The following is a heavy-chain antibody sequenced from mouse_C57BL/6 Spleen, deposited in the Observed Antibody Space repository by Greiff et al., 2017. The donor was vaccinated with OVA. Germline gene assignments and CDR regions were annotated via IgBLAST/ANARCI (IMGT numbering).Heavy chain of an antibody. CDR1: GYSITSGYY. V-gene: IGHV3-6*01. J-gene: IGHJ1*03. CDR3: ALYGSSYGYFDV. D-gene: IGHD1-1*01. Sequence: EVKLQESGPGLVKPSQSLSLTCSVTGYSITSGYYWNWIRQFPGNKLEWMGYISYDGSNNYNPSLNNRISITRDTSKNQFFMKLNAVTTEDTATYYCALYGSSYGYFDVGGTGTTGTVSS. CDR2: ISYDGSN.